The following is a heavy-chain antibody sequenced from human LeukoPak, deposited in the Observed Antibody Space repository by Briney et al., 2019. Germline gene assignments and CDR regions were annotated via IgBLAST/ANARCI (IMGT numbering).Heavy chain of an antibody. CDR3: ARGWAAAGTSTAWFSEIEFDY. CDR1: GYTFTSYY. D-gene: IGHD6-13*01. CDR2: INPSGGST. J-gene: IGHJ4*02. V-gene: IGHV1-46*01. Sequence: GASVKVSCKASGYTFTSYYMHWVRQAPGQGLEWMGIINPSGGSTSYAQKFQGRVTMTRDMSTSTVYMELSSLRSEDTAVYYCARGWAAAGTSTAWFSEIEFDYWGQGTLVAVSS.